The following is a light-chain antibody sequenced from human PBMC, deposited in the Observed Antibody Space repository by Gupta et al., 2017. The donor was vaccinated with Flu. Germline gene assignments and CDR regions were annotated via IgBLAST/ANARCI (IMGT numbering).Light chain of an antibody. CDR2: KDS. CDR1: ALPKQY. J-gene: IGLJ1*01. V-gene: IGLV3-25*02. CDR3: QSADSSGTW. Sequence: SYELTQPPSVSVSPGQTARITCSGDALPKQYAYWYQQKPGQAPVLVIYKDSERPSGIPERFSGSSSGTTVTLTISGVQAEDEADYYCQSADSSGTWFGTGTKVTVL.